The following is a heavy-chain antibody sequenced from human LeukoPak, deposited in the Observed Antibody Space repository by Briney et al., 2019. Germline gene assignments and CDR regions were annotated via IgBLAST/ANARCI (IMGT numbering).Heavy chain of an antibody. Sequence: GASVKVSCKASGYTFTSYGISWVRQAPGQGLEWMGGIIPIFGTANYAQKFQGRFTITADKSTSTAYMELSSLRSEDTAVYYCARRGDLYESLYYFDYWGQGTLVTVSS. D-gene: IGHD2-21*01. CDR3: ARRGDLYESLYYFDY. CDR2: IIPIFGTA. J-gene: IGHJ4*02. V-gene: IGHV1-69*06. CDR1: GYTFTSYG.